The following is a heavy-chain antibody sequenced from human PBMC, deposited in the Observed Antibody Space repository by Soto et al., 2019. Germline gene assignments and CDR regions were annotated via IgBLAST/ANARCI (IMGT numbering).Heavy chain of an antibody. D-gene: IGHD5-18*01. CDR1: GFTFSNYW. Sequence: GGSLRLSCAGSGFTFSNYWMHWVRQAPGKGLVWVSRVKSDGSSPTYADSVKGRFTISRDNAKNTLYLQMNSLGAEDTAVYYCARDVYSYGYEDYGMDVWGHGTTVTVCS. CDR3: ARDVYSYGYEDYGMDV. J-gene: IGHJ6*02. V-gene: IGHV3-74*01. CDR2: VKSDGSSP.